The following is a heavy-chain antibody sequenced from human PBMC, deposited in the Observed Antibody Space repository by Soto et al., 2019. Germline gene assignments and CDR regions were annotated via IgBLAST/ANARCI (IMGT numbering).Heavy chain of an antibody. CDR1: GYSFTRLH. CDR3: ARGSPGPVDH. Sequence: QVQLMQSGSEVRKPGASVKVSCKASGYSFTRLHVNWVRQAAGQGLELIGWMNPHSGDTGYAQKFQGRVTMPRDISLTTAYLELRSLTSEDTAVYFCARGSPGPVDHWVQGTLVTVSS. D-gene: IGHD3-10*01. CDR2: MNPHSGDT. V-gene: IGHV1-8*01. J-gene: IGHJ4*02.